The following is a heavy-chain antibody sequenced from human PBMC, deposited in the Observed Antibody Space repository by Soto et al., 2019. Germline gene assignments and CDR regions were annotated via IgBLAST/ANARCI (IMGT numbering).Heavy chain of an antibody. V-gene: IGHV1-18*01. CDR3: ARVHSSSWSWGWFDP. CDR1: GYTFTSYG. J-gene: IGHJ5*02. Sequence: ASVKVSCKASGYTFTSYGICWVRQAPGQGLEWMGWISAYNGNTNYAQKLQGRVTMTTDTSTSTAYMELRSLRSDDTAVYYCARVHSSSWSWGWFDPWGQGTLVTVSS. CDR2: ISAYNGNT. D-gene: IGHD6-13*01.